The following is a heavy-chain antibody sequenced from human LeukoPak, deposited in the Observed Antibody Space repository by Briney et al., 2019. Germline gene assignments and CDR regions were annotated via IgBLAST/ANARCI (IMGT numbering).Heavy chain of an antibody. Sequence: PSETPSLTCTLSGGSISSGGYYWYWIRQHPGKGLEWIGHIYNSGSSYYNPSLKSRLTISVDTSKNQFSLKLSSVTAADTAVYYCARASAGVAAAANWGQGTLVTVSS. J-gene: IGHJ4*02. CDR2: IYNSGSS. V-gene: IGHV4-31*03. CDR1: GGSISSGGYY. CDR3: ARASAGVAAAAN. D-gene: IGHD2-2*01.